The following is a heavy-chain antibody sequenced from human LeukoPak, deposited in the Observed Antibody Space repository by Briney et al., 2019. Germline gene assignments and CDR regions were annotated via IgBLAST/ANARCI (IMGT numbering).Heavy chain of an antibody. Sequence: GGSLRLSCAASGFTFSSYSMNWVRQAPGKGLEWVSGISDSGGGTYYADSVKGRFTISRDNSKNTLYLQMNSLRAEDTAVYYCAKLPGRAADYWGQGTLVTVSS. V-gene: IGHV3-23*01. CDR1: GFTFSSYS. CDR2: ISDSGGGT. CDR3: AKLPGRAADY. J-gene: IGHJ4*02.